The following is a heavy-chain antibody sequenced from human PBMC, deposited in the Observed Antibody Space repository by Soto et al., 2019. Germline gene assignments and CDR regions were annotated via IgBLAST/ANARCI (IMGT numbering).Heavy chain of an antibody. D-gene: IGHD3-10*01. V-gene: IGHV4-4*02. Sequence: ETLSLSGAVSGVSISSSNWWSWVRQPPGKGLEWIGEIYHSGSTNYNPSLKIRVTISVDKSKKQFSLKLSSVTAADTGVYYCARDYLWDVWGRKTTGTV. CDR1: GVSISSSNW. CDR3: ARDYLWDV. CDR2: IYHSGST. J-gene: IGHJ6*02.